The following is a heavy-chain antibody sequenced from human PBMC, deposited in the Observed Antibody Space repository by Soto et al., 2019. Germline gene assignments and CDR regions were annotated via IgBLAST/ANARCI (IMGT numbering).Heavy chain of an antibody. Sequence: LKVACKASGYTYTSYYMHWVLKTPGQGLEWMGIINPSGGSTSYAQKFQGRVTMTRDTSTSTVYMELSSLRSEDTAVYYCARFVEVRAGRWNYYYVMDVWGQGTTDTVSS. CDR3: ARFVEVRAGRWNYYYVMDV. CDR1: GYTYTSYY. V-gene: IGHV1-46*01. CDR2: INPSGGST. J-gene: IGHJ6*02. D-gene: IGHD4-4*01.